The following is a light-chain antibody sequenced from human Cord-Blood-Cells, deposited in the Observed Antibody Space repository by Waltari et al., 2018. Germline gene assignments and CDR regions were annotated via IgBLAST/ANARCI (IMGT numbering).Light chain of an antibody. Sequence: QSALPQPASVSGSHGQSITISCTGTSSDVGSYNLVSWYQQHPGKAPKLMIYEGSKRPSGVSNRFAGSKSGNTASLTISGLQAEDEADYYCCSYAGSPYVFGTGTKVTVL. J-gene: IGLJ1*01. CDR3: CSYAGSPYV. V-gene: IGLV2-23*01. CDR1: SSDVGSYNL. CDR2: EGS.